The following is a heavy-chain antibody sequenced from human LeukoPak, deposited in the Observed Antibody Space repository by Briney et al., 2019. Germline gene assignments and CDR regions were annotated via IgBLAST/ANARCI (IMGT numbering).Heavy chain of an antibody. Sequence: GGSLRLSCAASGFTFSSYSMNWVRQAPGKGLEWVSSISSSSSYIYYADSVKGRFTISRDNAKNSLYLQMHSLRAEDTAVYYCARVSYGVLYYGMDAWGQGTTVTVSS. D-gene: IGHD4-17*01. CDR3: ARVSYGVLYYGMDA. V-gene: IGHV3-21*01. J-gene: IGHJ6*02. CDR1: GFTFSSYS. CDR2: ISSSSSYI.